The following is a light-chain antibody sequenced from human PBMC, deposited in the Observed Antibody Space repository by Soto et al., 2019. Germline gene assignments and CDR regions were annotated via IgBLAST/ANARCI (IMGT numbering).Light chain of an antibody. Sequence: EIVLTQSPGTLSLSPGERATLSCRASQSVSNNYLAWYQQEPGQAPRLLIYGASNRATGIPDRFSGSGSGTDFTLTISGLEPEDFAVYYCQQRTNWLTFGGGTKVDIK. V-gene: IGKV3D-20*02. CDR1: QSVSNNY. J-gene: IGKJ4*01. CDR2: GAS. CDR3: QQRTNWLT.